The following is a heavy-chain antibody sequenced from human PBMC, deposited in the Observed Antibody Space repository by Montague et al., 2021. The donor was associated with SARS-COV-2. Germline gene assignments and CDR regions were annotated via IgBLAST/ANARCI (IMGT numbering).Heavy chain of an antibody. CDR1: GISLSTGGVG. V-gene: IGHV2-5*02. Sequence: PALVKPTQTLTLTCSFSGISLSTGGVGVDWIRQSPGKGLEWLGVIFWDDEKRYNPTLKTRLTISKGTSQNQVVITLTDMGPADTATYFCAHQYYDYVWGSYRPDYFDYWGQGTLVTVSS. CDR2: IFWDDEK. D-gene: IGHD3-16*02. J-gene: IGHJ4*02. CDR3: AHQYYDYVWGSYRPDYFDY.